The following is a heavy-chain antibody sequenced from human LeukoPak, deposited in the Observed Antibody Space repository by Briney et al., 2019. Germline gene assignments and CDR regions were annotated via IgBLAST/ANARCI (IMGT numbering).Heavy chain of an antibody. CDR1: GGSISSYY. CDR3: ARSYDILTGYNFDY. CDR2: IYYSGST. V-gene: IGHV4-59*01. Sequence: SETLSLTCTVSGGSISSYYWSWIRQPPGKGLEWIGYIYYSGSTNYNPSLKSRVTISVDTSKNQFSLKLSSVTAADTAVYYCARSYDILTGYNFDYWGQGTLVTVSS. J-gene: IGHJ4*02. D-gene: IGHD3-9*01.